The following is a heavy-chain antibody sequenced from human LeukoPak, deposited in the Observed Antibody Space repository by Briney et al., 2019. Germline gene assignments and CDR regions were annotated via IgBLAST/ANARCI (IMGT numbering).Heavy chain of an antibody. D-gene: IGHD3-10*01. J-gene: IGHJ4*02. V-gene: IGHV3-30-3*01. CDR2: ISYDGSNK. CDR3: ARVGGRTMVRGVIIPHYFDY. Sequence: GRSLRLSCAASGFTFSRHAMHWVRQAPGKGLEWVAVISYDGSNKYYADSVKGRFTISRDNSKNTLYLQMNSLRAEDTAVYYCARVGGRTMVRGVIIPHYFDYWGQGTLVTVSS. CDR1: GFTFSRHA.